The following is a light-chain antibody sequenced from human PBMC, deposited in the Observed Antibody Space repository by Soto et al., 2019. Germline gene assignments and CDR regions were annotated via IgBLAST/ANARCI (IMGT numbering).Light chain of an antibody. V-gene: IGKV3-15*01. CDR2: GAS. CDR1: QSVTFN. Sequence: EFVLTQSPATLSVSPGERATLSCRASQSVTFNLAWYQHKPGQAPRLLIYGASARAAGVPARFRGSGSGTEFNLTISSLQSEDFAVYFCQQYDNRPPRTFGQGTKVDIK. CDR3: QQYDNRPPRT. J-gene: IGKJ1*01.